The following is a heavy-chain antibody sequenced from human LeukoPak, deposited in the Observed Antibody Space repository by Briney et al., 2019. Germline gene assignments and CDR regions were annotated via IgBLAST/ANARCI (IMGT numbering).Heavy chain of an antibody. D-gene: IGHD3-10*01. CDR1: GYTFTGYY. J-gene: IGHJ4*02. CDR2: INPNSGVT. Sequence: ASVKVSCKASGYTFTGYYMHWVRQAPGQGLEWMGWINPNSGVTHYAQKFQGRVTMTRDTSISTAYMELSRLRSDDTAVYYCAREGVRKGSGSYYIVGYWGQGTLVTVSS. CDR3: AREGVRKGSGSYYIVGY. V-gene: IGHV1-2*02.